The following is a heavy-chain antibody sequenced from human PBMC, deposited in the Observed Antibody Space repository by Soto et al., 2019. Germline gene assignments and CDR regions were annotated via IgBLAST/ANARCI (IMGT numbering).Heavy chain of an antibody. D-gene: IGHD2-15*01. J-gene: IGHJ5*02. CDR2: INHSGST. CDR1: GGSFSGYY. Sequence: SETLSLTCAVYGGSFSGYYWSWIRQPPGKGLEWIGEINHSGSTNYNPSLKSRVTISVDTSKNQFSLKLSSVTAADTAVYYCARTAEAYWSGGSCYRARWIDPWGQATLVTVSS. CDR3: ARTAEAYWSGGSCYRARWIDP. V-gene: IGHV4-34*01.